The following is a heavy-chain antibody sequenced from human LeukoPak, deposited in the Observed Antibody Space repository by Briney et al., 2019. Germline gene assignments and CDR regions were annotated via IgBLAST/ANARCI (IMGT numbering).Heavy chain of an antibody. V-gene: IGHV4-39*07. CDR1: GGSISSSSYY. CDR2: IYYSGST. J-gene: IGHJ4*02. Sequence: SETLSLTCTVSGGSISSSSYYWGWIRQPPGKGLEWIGSIYYSGSTYYNPSLKSRVTISVDTSKNQFSLKLSSVTAADTAVYYCARGLRVPQLAPYDYWGQGTLVTVSS. CDR3: ARGLRVPQLAPYDY. D-gene: IGHD6-13*01.